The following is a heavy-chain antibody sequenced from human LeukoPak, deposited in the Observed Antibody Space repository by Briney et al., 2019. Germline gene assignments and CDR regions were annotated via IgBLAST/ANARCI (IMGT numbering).Heavy chain of an antibody. CDR1: GFTFSSYG. V-gene: IGHV3-30*18. Sequence: GGSLRLSCAASGFTFSSYGMHWVRQAPGKGLEWVAVMSFDGSHTYYADSVKGRFTISRDNSKNTLYLQMNSLRAEDTALYYCAKSPRGTAASDYWGQGTLVTVSS. CDR3: AKSPRGTAASDY. J-gene: IGHJ4*02. CDR2: MSFDGSHT. D-gene: IGHD6-25*01.